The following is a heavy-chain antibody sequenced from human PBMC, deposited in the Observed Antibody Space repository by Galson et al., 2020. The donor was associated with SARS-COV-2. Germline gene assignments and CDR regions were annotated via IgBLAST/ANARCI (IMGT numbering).Heavy chain of an antibody. D-gene: IGHD4-4*01. CDR1: GYTFTSYY. Sequence: ASVKVSCKASGYTFTSYYIHWVRQAPGQGLEWMGIINPSGGGTTYAQKFQGRVTMTRDTSTSTVYMELSSLRSEDTAGYYCARDSQGGNDYNYLLFWGQGTLVTVSS. CDR2: INPSGGGT. V-gene: IGHV1-46*01. CDR3: ARDSQGGNDYNYLLF. J-gene: IGHJ4*02.